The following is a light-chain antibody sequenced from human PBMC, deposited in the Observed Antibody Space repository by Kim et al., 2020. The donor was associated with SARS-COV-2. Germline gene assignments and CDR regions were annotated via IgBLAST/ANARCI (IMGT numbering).Light chain of an antibody. V-gene: IGKV1-5*03. CDR2: KAS. J-gene: IGKJ4*01. Sequence: YPGDRLTIPGRPSQNVSVWLAWYQQKPGKAPKLLISKASVLESGVPSRFSGTGTGTEFTLTISSLEPDDCATYFCQQYISFSPLSFGGGTKVDIK. CDR3: QQYISFSPLS. CDR1: QNVSVW.